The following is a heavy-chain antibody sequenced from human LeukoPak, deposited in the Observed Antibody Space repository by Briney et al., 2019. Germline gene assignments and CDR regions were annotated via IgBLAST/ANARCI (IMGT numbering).Heavy chain of an antibody. J-gene: IGHJ5*02. Sequence: ASVKVSCKASGYTFTSYYMHWVRQAPGQGREWMGIINPSGGSTSYAQKFQGRVTMTRDTSTSTVYMELSSLRSEDTAVYYCAREIQHIVVVTAIHWFDPWGQGTLVTVSS. V-gene: IGHV1-46*01. D-gene: IGHD2-21*02. CDR3: AREIQHIVVVTAIHWFDP. CDR2: INPSGGST. CDR1: GYTFTSYY.